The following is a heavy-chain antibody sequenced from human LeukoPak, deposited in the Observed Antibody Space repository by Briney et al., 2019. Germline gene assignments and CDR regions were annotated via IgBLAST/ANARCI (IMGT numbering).Heavy chain of an antibody. J-gene: IGHJ2*01. CDR3: AKPRAMTTGVGRYFDL. CDR1: VFTFPSYA. Sequence: GGSLPLSCPASVFTFPSYAMHWIRQAPGKGLAWVSALSGGGEDTYYPDSVKGRFTISRDNSKNTLYLQMNSLRAEDTAIYYCAKPRAMTTGVGRYFDLWGRGTLVTVAS. V-gene: IGHV3-23*01. D-gene: IGHD1-1*01. CDR2: LSGGGEDT.